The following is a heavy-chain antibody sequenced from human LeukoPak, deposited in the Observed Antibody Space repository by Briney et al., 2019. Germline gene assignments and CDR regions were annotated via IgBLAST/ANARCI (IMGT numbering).Heavy chain of an antibody. CDR2: MYSIDST. CDR1: GFTFSSYW. J-gene: IGHJ5*02. Sequence: GGSLRLSCAASGFTFSSYWMSWVRQAPGKGLELVSLMYSIDSTYYADSVKGRFTISRDNSKNTLYLQMNSLRAEDTAVYYCARRGDWQQGYWFDPRGQGTLVTVSS. V-gene: IGHV3-66*04. D-gene: IGHD2-21*02. CDR3: ARRGDWQQGYWFDP.